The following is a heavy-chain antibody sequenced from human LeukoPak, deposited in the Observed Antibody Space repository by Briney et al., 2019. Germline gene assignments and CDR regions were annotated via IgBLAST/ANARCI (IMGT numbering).Heavy chain of an antibody. Sequence: GGSLEISFKGSGSSFTSYWIGWGRPMPGKGVEWVGIIYPGDSDTRYSPSFQGQVTISADKSISTAYLQWSSLKASDTAMYYCARLSGGSGDYWGQGTLVTVSS. CDR1: GSSFTSYW. D-gene: IGHD3-16*01. V-gene: IGHV5-51*01. CDR3: ARLSGGSGDY. J-gene: IGHJ4*02. CDR2: IYPGDSDT.